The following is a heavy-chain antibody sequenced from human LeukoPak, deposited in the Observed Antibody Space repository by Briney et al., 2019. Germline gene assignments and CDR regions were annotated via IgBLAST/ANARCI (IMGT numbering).Heavy chain of an antibody. CDR3: ARRPEAGWFDP. Sequence: GGSLRLSCAASGFTFSNYNLNWVRQAPGKGLEWVSSISSSSSYIYYADSLKGRFTISRDNAKNSLYLQMNSLRAEDTAVYYCARRPEAGWFDPWGQGTLVTVSS. CDR1: GFTFSNYN. J-gene: IGHJ5*02. CDR2: ISSSSSYI. D-gene: IGHD6-13*01. V-gene: IGHV3-21*04.